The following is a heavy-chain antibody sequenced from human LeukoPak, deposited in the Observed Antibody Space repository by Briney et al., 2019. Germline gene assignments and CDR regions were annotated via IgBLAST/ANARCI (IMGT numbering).Heavy chain of an antibody. D-gene: IGHD4-17*01. CDR3: ARALGDYGAFSAAFDI. CDR1: GYTFTSYY. CDR2: INPSGGST. Sequence: ASVKVSCKASGYTFTSYYMHWVRQAPGQGLEWMGIINPSGGSTSYAQKFQGRVTMARDTSTSTVYMELSSLRSEDTAVYYCARALGDYGAFSAAFDIWGQGTMVTVSS. J-gene: IGHJ3*02. V-gene: IGHV1-46*03.